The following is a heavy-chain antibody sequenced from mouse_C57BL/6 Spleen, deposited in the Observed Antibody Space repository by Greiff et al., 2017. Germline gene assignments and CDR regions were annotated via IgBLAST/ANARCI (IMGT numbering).Heavy chain of an antibody. CDR3: SRRGGADRGFDY. D-gene: IGHD1-1*02. CDR2: IYPGAGDT. Sequence: VQLQQSGAELVKPGASVKISCKASGYAFSSYWMNWVKQRPGKGLEWIGQIYPGAGDTNYNGKFKGKATLTADKSSSTAYMQRSSLTSEDSAVYFCSRRGGADRGFDYWGQGTTLTVSS. V-gene: IGHV1-80*01. CDR1: GYAFSSYW. J-gene: IGHJ2*01.